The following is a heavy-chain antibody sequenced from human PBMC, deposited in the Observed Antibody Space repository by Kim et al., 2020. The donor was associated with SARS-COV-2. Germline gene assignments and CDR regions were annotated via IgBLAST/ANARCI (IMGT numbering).Heavy chain of an antibody. J-gene: IGHJ4*01. D-gene: IGHD4-17*01. Sequence: GGSLRLSCAASGFTFSSYAMHWVRQAPGKGLEWVAVISYDGSNKYYADSVKGRFTISRDNSKNTLYLQMNSLRAEDTAVYYCARGHSSTTVTTYFDYWG. CDR2: ISYDGSNK. CDR1: GFTFSSYA. CDR3: ARGHSSTTVTTYFDY. V-gene: IGHV3-30*04.